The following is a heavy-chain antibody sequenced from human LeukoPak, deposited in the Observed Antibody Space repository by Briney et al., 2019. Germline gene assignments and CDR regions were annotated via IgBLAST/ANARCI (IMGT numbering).Heavy chain of an antibody. CDR1: GFTFSSYW. Sequence: GGSLRLSCVASGFTFSSYWMTWVRQAPGKGREWVANIKQGGTEKYFVDSVMGRLTISRDNAKNSLYLQMNSLRAEDTAVYYCARMSSSSWYVCDYWGQGTLVTVSS. CDR2: IKQGGTEK. D-gene: IGHD6-13*01. J-gene: IGHJ4*02. V-gene: IGHV3-7*01. CDR3: ARMSSSSWYVCDY.